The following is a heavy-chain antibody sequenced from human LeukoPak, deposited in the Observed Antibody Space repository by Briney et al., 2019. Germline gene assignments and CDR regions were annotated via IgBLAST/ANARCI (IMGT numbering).Heavy chain of an antibody. V-gene: IGHV1-8*01. CDR2: MNPNSGNT. D-gene: IGHD5-24*01. Sequence: ASVKVSCKASEYTFTSYDINWVRQATGQGLEWMGWMNPNSGNTVYAQKFQGRVTMTRDTSISTAYMELSRLTSDDTAVYYCARAEGWLPPYNFDYWGQGTLVTVSS. CDR1: EYTFTSYD. CDR3: ARAEGWLPPYNFDY. J-gene: IGHJ4*02.